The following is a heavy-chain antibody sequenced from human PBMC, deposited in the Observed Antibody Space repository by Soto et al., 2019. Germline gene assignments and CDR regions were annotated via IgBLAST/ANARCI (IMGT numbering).Heavy chain of an antibody. CDR1: GFTFSSYG. Sequence: QVQLVESGGGVVQPGRSLRLSCAASGFTFSSYGMHWVRQAPGKGLEWVAVISYDGSNKYYADSVKGRFTISRDNSKKTLYLHLNGLRAEDTAVYYCAKEEYGSGWYAMAFEIWGQGTMVTVAS. V-gene: IGHV3-30*18. J-gene: IGHJ3*02. D-gene: IGHD6-19*01. CDR3: AKEEYGSGWYAMAFEI. CDR2: ISYDGSNK.